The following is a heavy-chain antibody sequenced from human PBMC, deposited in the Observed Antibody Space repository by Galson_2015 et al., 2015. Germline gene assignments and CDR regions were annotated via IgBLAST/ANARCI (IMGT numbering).Heavy chain of an antibody. CDR2: IKYDGSDK. J-gene: IGHJ3*01. V-gene: IGHV3-7*01. CDR3: ARGSWDIVVVSAAGGAFDV. Sequence: SLRLSCASSGFTFSSHWMSWVRQAPGKGLEWVANIKYDGSDKNYVDSVKGRFTISRDNAKNSLYLQMNSLRVEDTAVYYCARGSWDIVVVSAAGGAFDVWGQGTMVTVSS. D-gene: IGHD2-2*01. CDR1: GFTFSSHW.